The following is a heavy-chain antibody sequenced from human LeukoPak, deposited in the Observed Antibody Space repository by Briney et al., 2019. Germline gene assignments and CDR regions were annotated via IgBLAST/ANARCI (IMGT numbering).Heavy chain of an antibody. CDR3: ARDNGITMIRGYFDY. Sequence: GRSLRLSCAASVFTFCSYAMHWVRQAPCKGLEWVAVISYDGSNKYYADSVKGRFTISRDNSKNTLYLQMNSLRAEDTAVYYCARDNGITMIRGYFDYWGQGTLVTVSS. CDR2: ISYDGSNK. CDR1: VFTFCSYA. V-gene: IGHV3-30*04. D-gene: IGHD3-22*01. J-gene: IGHJ4*02.